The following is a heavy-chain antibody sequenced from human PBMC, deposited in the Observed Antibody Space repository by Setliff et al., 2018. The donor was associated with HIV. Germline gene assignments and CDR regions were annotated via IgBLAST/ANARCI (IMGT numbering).Heavy chain of an antibody. CDR1: GFTVSSNY. V-gene: IGHV3-66*02. Sequence: GGSLRLSCAASGFTVSSNYMSWVRQAPGKGLEWVSVIYSGGSTYYADSVKGRFTISRDNSENTLYLQMNSLRAEDTAVYYCARGLRFLEWLYAFDIWGQGTMVTVSS. CDR2: IYSGGST. CDR3: ARGLRFLEWLYAFDI. D-gene: IGHD3-3*01. J-gene: IGHJ3*02.